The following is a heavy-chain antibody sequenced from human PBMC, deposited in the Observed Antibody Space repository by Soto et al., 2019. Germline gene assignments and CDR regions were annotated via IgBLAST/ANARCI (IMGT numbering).Heavy chain of an antibody. CDR3: ARKRNYYGMDV. J-gene: IGHJ6*02. V-gene: IGHV4-59*01. CDR1: GGSISSYY. CDR2: IYYSGST. Sequence: SETLSLTCTVSGGSISSYYWSWIRQPPGKGLEWIGYIYYSGSTNYNPSLKSLVTISVDTSKNQFSLKLSSVTAADTAVYYCARKRNYYGMDVWGQGTTVTVSS.